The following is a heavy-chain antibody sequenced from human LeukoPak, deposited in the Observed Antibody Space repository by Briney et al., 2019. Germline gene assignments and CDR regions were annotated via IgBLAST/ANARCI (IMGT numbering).Heavy chain of an antibody. CDR2: IKQDGSEK. V-gene: IGHV3-7*01. CDR3: ARDPRRDYYDSSGT. CDR1: GFTSTNYW. D-gene: IGHD3-22*01. Sequence: GGSLRLSCAASGFTSTNYWMSWVRQAPGKGLEWVANIKQDGSEKYYVDSVKGRFTISRDNAKNSLYLQMNSLRAEDTAVYYCARDPRRDYYDSSGTWGQGTLVTVSS. J-gene: IGHJ5*02.